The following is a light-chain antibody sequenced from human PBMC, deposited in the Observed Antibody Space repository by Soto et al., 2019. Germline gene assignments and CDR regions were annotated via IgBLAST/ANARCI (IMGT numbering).Light chain of an antibody. CDR3: QHYTNWPVMYT. V-gene: IGKV3-15*01. Sequence: EIVMTQSPATLSVSPGERATLSCRASQSVNNNLAWYQQKPGQAPRLLMYGASTRATGIPARFSGSGSGTEFTLTISSLQSEDFAGYYCQHYTNWPVMYTFGQGTKLEIK. CDR1: QSVNNN. CDR2: GAS. J-gene: IGKJ2*01.